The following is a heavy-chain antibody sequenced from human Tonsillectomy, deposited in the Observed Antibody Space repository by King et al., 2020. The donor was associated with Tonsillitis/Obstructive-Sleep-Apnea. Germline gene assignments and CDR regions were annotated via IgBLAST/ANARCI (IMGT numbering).Heavy chain of an antibody. CDR2: IIPIFGTA. CDR1: GGTFSSYA. Sequence: QLVQSGAEVKKPGSSVKVSCKASGGTFSSYAISWVRQAPGQGLEWMGGIIPIFGTANYAQKFQGRVTITADESTSTAYMELSSLRCEDTAVYYWARGSGRDQLLSHNWFDPWGQGTLVTVSS. J-gene: IGHJ5*02. V-gene: IGHV1-69*12. D-gene: IGHD2-2*01. CDR3: ARGSGRDQLLSHNWFDP.